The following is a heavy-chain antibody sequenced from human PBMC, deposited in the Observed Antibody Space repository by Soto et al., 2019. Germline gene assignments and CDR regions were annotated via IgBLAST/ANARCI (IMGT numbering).Heavy chain of an antibody. Sequence: SETLSLTCTVSGGSITSYYCSWIRQVPGKGPEWIGYISYSGATNYNPSLKSRVTMSVDTSKNQFSLKLNSVTTADTAVYYCARGYCTTTNCYAGWFDLWGQGTLVTVSS. CDR3: ARGYCTTTNCYAGWFDL. CDR2: ISYSGAT. J-gene: IGHJ5*02. CDR1: GGSITSYY. D-gene: IGHD2-2*01. V-gene: IGHV4-59*01.